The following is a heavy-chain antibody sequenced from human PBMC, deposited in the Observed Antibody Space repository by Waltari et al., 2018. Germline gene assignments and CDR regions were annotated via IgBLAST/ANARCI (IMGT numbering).Heavy chain of an antibody. J-gene: IGHJ3*02. CDR3: ASNWEQLALRGAFDI. Sequence: QVQLQESGPGLVKPSGTLSLTCAVSGGSISSSNWWSWVRQPPGKGLEWIGEIYHSGSTNYNPSLKRRVTISVDKSKNQFSLKLSSVTAADTAVYYCASNWEQLALRGAFDIWGQGTMVTVSS. V-gene: IGHV4-4*02. CDR2: IYHSGST. D-gene: IGHD6-13*01. CDR1: GGSISSSNW.